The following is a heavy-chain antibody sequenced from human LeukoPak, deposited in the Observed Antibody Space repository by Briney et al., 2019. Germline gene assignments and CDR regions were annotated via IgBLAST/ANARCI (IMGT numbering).Heavy chain of an antibody. Sequence: GGSLRLSCTASGITVSSNDMCWVRQAPGKGLEWISLIYSGGRTDYADSVKGRFTISRDNSKNRVYLQMNSLRGDDTAVYYCAGVLRGAFDIWGQGKMVAVSS. J-gene: IGHJ3*02. CDR3: AGVLRGAFDI. CDR2: IYSGGRT. CDR1: GITVSSND. V-gene: IGHV3-53*01.